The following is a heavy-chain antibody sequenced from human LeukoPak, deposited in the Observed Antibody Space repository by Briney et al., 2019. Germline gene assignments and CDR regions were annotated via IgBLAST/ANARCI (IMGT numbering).Heavy chain of an antibody. CDR2: INHSGST. D-gene: IGHD3-10*01. CDR3: ARVLLGSWDWFDP. J-gene: IGHJ5*02. V-gene: IGHV4-34*01. Sequence: SETLSLTCAVYGGSFSGYYWSWIRQPPGKGLEWIGEINHSGSTNYNPSLKSRVTISVDTSKNQFSLKLSSVTAADTAVYYCARVLLGSWDWFDPWGQGTLVTVSS. CDR1: GGSFSGYY.